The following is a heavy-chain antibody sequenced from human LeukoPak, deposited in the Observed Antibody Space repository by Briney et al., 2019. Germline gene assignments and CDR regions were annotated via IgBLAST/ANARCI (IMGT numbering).Heavy chain of an antibody. Sequence: GGSLRLSCAASGFTFSSYWMSWVRQAPGKGLEWVANIKQDGSEKYYVDSVKGRFTISRDNSKNTLYLQMNSLRAEDTAVYYCAKDVDTAMENPYFDYWGQGTLVTVSS. CDR3: AKDVDTAMENPYFDY. CDR1: GFTFSSYW. J-gene: IGHJ4*02. CDR2: IKQDGSEK. D-gene: IGHD5-18*01. V-gene: IGHV3-7*03.